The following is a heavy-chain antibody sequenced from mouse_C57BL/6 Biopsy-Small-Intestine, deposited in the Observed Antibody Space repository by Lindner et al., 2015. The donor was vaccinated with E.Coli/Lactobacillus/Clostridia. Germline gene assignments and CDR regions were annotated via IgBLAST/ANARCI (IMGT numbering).Heavy chain of an antibody. Sequence: VQLQESGGDLVKPGGSLKLSCAASGFTFSSYGMSWVRQTPDKRLEWVATISSGGSYTYYPDSVKGRFTISRDNAKNTLYLQMSSLKSEDTAMYYCARQDHGSSYRYFDVWGTGTTVTVSS. CDR2: ISSGGSYT. V-gene: IGHV5-6*01. J-gene: IGHJ1*03. CDR3: ARQDHGSSYRYFDV. D-gene: IGHD1-1*01. CDR1: GFTFSSYG.